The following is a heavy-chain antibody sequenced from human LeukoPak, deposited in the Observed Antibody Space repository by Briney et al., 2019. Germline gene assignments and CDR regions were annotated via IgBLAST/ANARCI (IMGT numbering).Heavy chain of an antibody. Sequence: GESLRLSCAASGFPFSSYAMSWVRQAPGKGLEWVSTISNSDDSTYYADSVKGRFTISRDNSKNTLYLQMNSLRAEDTAVYYCAKGPLLWDWGQGTLVTVSS. J-gene: IGHJ4*02. CDR2: ISNSDDST. D-gene: IGHD2/OR15-2a*01. CDR3: AKGPLLWD. CDR1: GFPFSSYA. V-gene: IGHV3-23*01.